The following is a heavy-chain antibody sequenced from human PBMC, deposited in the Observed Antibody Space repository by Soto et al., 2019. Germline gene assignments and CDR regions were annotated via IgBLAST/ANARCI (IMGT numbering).Heavy chain of an antibody. D-gene: IGHD3-10*01. CDR2: IYYSGST. CDR3: ARLYPTLASYYYGSGRSAVGRFDY. V-gene: IGHV4-39*01. CDR1: GGSISSSSYY. J-gene: IGHJ4*02. Sequence: SETLSLTCTVSGGSISSSSYYWGWIRQPPGKGLEWIGSIYYSGSTYYNPSLKSRVTISVDTSKNQFSLKLSSVTAADTAVYYCARLYPTLASYYYGSGRSAVGRFDYWGQGTLVTVSS.